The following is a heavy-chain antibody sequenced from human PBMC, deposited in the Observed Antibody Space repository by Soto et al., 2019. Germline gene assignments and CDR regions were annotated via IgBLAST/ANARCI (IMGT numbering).Heavy chain of an antibody. CDR1: GYTFTSYG. Sequence: ASVKVSCKASGYTFTSYGISWVRQAPGQGLEWMGWIGAYNGNTNYAQKLQGRVTMTTDTSTSTAYMELRSLRSDDTAVYYCARDYATNYGDYAQVGVDYWGQGTLVTVSS. J-gene: IGHJ4*02. CDR3: ARDYATNYGDYAQVGVDY. CDR2: IGAYNGNT. D-gene: IGHD4-17*01. V-gene: IGHV1-18*04.